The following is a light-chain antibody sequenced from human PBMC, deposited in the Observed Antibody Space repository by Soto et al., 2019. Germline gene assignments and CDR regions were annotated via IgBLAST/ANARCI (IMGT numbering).Light chain of an antibody. CDR2: GTS. V-gene: IGKV3-20*01. Sequence: EIVLTQSPGTLSLSPGERATLSCRASQNVGSRYLAWYQQKPGQAPRLLIYGTSNRDTGIPDRFSGSGSGTDFSLTISSLETGDLAVYYCQQYGSSPRTFGKGTXV. CDR3: QQYGSSPRT. CDR1: QNVGSRY. J-gene: IGKJ1*01.